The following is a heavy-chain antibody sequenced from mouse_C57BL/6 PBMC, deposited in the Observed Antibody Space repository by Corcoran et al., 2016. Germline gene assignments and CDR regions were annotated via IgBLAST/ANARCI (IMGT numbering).Heavy chain of an antibody. V-gene: IGHV14-1*01. CDR3: IPIYYGSSRGYAMDY. J-gene: IGHJ4*01. CDR1: GFNIKDYY. Sequence: EVQLQQSGAELVRPGASVKLSCTASGFNIKDYYMHWVKQRPEQGLEWIGRIDPEDGDTEYAPKFQGKATMTADTSSNTAYLQLSSLTSEDTAVYYCIPIYYGSSRGYAMDYWGQGTSVTVSS. CDR2: IDPEDGDT. D-gene: IGHD1-1*01.